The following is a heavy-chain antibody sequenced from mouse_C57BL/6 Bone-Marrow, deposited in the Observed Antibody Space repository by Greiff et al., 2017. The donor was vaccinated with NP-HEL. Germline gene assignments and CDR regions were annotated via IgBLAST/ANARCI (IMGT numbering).Heavy chain of an antibody. J-gene: IGHJ4*01. CDR3: ARAVIYDGYYAMDY. D-gene: IGHD2-3*01. Sequence: QVQLQQSGAELARPGASVKLSCKASGYTFTSYGISWVKQRTGQGLEWIGEIYPRSGNTYYNEKFKGKATLTADKSSSTAYMELRSLTSEDSAVYFCARAVIYDGYYAMDYWGQGTSVTVSS. CDR2: IYPRSGNT. V-gene: IGHV1-81*01. CDR1: GYTFTSYG.